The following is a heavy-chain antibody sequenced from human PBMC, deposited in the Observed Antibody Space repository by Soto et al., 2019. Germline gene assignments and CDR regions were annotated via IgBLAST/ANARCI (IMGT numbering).Heavy chain of an antibody. CDR3: ARDLGYYDSSGYFDY. V-gene: IGHV3-11*01. CDR2: ISSSDSIV. CDR1: GFTFSDYC. D-gene: IGHD3-22*01. Sequence: PGGSLRLSCAASGFTFSDYCMSWIRQAPGKGLEWVSYISSSDSIVSYADFVKGRFTISRDNAKNSLYLQMNSLRAEDTAVYFCARDLGYYDSSGYFDYWGQGTLVTVSS. J-gene: IGHJ4*02.